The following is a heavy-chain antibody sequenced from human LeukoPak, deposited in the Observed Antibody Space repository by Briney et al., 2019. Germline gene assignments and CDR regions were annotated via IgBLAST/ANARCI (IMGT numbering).Heavy chain of an antibody. J-gene: IGHJ6*02. CDR3: ATWAFYHNLDV. Sequence: GGALRLSCAASGFTIGPYAMYWVRHGPGRGLEWVSVIKADGSGTFYADSVRGRFTTSRDNSKNSMYLQMNSLTSEDTALYYCATWAFYHNLDVWGQGTTVIVSS. CDR1: GFTIGPYA. D-gene: IGHD2/OR15-2a*01. V-gene: IGHV3-43*02. CDR2: IKADGSGT.